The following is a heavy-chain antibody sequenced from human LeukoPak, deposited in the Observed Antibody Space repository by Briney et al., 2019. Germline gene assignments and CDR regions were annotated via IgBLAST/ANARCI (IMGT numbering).Heavy chain of an antibody. CDR1: GFTFSSYG. J-gene: IGHJ4*02. D-gene: IGHD3-10*01. CDR3: AKDGFEGPEYGSGSYIDY. CDR2: IRYDGSNK. Sequence: GGSLRLSCAASGFTFSSYGMHWVRQAPGKGLEWVAFIRYDGSNKYYADSVKGRFTISRDNSKNTLYLQMNSLRAEDTAVYYCAKDGFEGPEYGSGSYIDYWGQGTLVTVSS. V-gene: IGHV3-30*02.